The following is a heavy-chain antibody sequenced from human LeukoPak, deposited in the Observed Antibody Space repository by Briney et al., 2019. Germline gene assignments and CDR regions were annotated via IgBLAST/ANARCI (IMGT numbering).Heavy chain of an antibody. CDR3: AKLIVGARSLFDF. J-gene: IGHJ4*02. V-gene: IGHV3-23*01. D-gene: IGHD1-26*01. CDR2: ISGSGDST. CDR1: GFPFSNAR. Sequence: GGSLRLSCAASGFPFSNARMSWVRQAPGKGLEWVSTISGSGDSTNYADSVKGRFTISRDNSKNTLYLQMSSLRADDTAMYYCAKLIVGARSLFDFRGQGILVTVSS.